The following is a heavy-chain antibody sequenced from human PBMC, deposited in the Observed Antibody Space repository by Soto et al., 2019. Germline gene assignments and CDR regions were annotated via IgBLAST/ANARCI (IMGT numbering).Heavy chain of an antibody. D-gene: IGHD3-22*01. V-gene: IGHV1-69*02. J-gene: IGHJ3*02. CDR1: GGTFSRHT. CDR3: ARAHYHESGGWSSAFDI. CDR2: IIPNLEIS. Sequence: QVQLVQSGAEVKKPGSSVKVSCKASGGTFSRHTVSWVRQAPGQGLEWMGRIIPNLEISNYAQKFQGRVTVTADKATSTADMALGSLSSEDTAMYYWARAHYHESGGWSSAFDIWGQGTMVTVSS.